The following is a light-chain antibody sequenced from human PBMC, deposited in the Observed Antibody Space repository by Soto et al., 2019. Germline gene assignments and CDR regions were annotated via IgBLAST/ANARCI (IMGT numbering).Light chain of an antibody. CDR1: SSDIGGYNH. V-gene: IGLV2-14*01. J-gene: IGLJ1*01. CDR3: SSYTSSSTLV. CDR2: AVS. Sequence: QSALTQPASVSGSPGQAITISCTGTSSDIGGYNHVSWYQQHPGKAPKLIISAVSNRPSGVSNRFSGSKSGNSASLTISGLQAEDEADYYCSSYTSSSTLVFGTGTKLTVL.